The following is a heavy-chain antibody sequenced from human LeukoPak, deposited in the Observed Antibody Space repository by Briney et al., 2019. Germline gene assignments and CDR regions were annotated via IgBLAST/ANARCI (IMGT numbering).Heavy chain of an antibody. Sequence: SETLSLTCAVYGGSFSGYYWSWIRQPPGKGLEWIGEINHSGSTNYNPSLKSRVTISVDTSKNQFSLKLSSVTAADTAVYYCARGAAARGPMIVVARGRYFDYWGQGTRVTVSS. CDR2: INHSGST. J-gene: IGHJ4*02. CDR3: ARGAAARGPMIVVARGRYFDY. CDR1: GGSFSGYY. D-gene: IGHD3-22*01. V-gene: IGHV4-34*01.